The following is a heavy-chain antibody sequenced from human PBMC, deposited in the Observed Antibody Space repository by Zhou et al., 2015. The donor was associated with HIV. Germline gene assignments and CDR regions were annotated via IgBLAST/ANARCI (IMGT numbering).Heavy chain of an antibody. CDR1: GGTFSSYA. CDR2: IIPIFGTA. Sequence: QVQLVQSGAEVKKPGSSVKVSCKASGGTFSSYAISWVRQAPGQGLEWMGGIIPIFGTANYAQKFQGRVTITADESTSTAYMELSSLRSEDTAVYYCARGISGLDDYGDYFTQNFDYWGQGTLVTVSS. J-gene: IGHJ4*02. V-gene: IGHV1-69*01. D-gene: IGHD4-17*01. CDR3: ARGISGLDDYGDYFTQNFDY.